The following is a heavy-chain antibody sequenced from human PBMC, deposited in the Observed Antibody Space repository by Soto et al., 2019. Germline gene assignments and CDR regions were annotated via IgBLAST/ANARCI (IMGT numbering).Heavy chain of an antibody. CDR3: ANDISLSGSSGFDY. V-gene: IGHV3-9*01. D-gene: IGHD6-6*01. J-gene: IGHJ4*02. Sequence: EVQLVESGGGLVQPGRSPRLSCAASGFTFDDYAMHWVRQAPGKGLEWVSGISWNSGSIGYADSVKGRFTISRDNAKHSLYLQMNSLRAADTALYYCANDISLSGSSGFDYWGQGTLVTVSS. CDR1: GFTFDDYA. CDR2: ISWNSGSI.